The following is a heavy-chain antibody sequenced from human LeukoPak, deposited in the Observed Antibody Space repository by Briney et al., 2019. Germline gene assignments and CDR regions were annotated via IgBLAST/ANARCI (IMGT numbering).Heavy chain of an antibody. CDR2: NIPIFGTA. CDR3: ARVSDSSVTTYDY. Sequence: SVKVSCRASGGTFSSYAISWVRQAPGQGLEWMGGNIPIFGTANYAQKFQGRVTITTDESTSTAYMELSSLRSEDTAVYYCARVSDSSVTTYDYWGQGTLVTVSS. J-gene: IGHJ4*02. CDR1: GGTFSSYA. D-gene: IGHD4-17*01. V-gene: IGHV1-69*05.